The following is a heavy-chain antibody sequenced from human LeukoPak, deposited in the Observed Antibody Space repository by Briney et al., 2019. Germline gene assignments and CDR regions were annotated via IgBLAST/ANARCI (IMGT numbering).Heavy chain of an antibody. Sequence: GGSLRLSCAASGFTFSSYWMTWVRQAPGKGLEWVANIKQDGSEKYYVESVKGRFTISRDNAKNSLYLQMNSLRAEDTAVYYCVRGGYDSSGYYYEGGDYWGQGTLVAVSS. V-gene: IGHV3-7*04. CDR1: GFTFSSYW. CDR2: IKQDGSEK. J-gene: IGHJ4*02. CDR3: VRGGYDSSGYYYEGGDY. D-gene: IGHD3-22*01.